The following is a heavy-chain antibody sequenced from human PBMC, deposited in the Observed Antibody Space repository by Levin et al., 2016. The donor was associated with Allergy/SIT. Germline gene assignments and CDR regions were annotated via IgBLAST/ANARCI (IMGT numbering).Heavy chain of an antibody. Sequence: GGSLRLSCAASGFSFSSYAMSWVRQAPGKGLEWVSVISGSGDSTDYADSVKGRFTISRDHSKNTLSMQMDSLRAEDTAVYYCARAGWLGYYFDYWGQGTLVTVSS. CDR2: ISGSGDST. J-gene: IGHJ4*02. V-gene: IGHV3-23*01. CDR1: GFSFSSYA. CDR3: ARAGWLGYYFDY. D-gene: IGHD6-19*01.